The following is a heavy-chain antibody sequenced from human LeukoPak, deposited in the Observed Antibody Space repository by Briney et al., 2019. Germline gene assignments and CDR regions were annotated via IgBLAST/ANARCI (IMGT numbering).Heavy chain of an antibody. D-gene: IGHD3-22*01. Sequence: GGSLRLSCGASGFTSSSYVMSWVRQARGKGLEWVSAISGSGGSTYYADSVKGRFTISRDNSKNTLYMQMNSLRAEDTAVYYCAKSHDSSGSDYWGQGTLVTVSS. J-gene: IGHJ4*02. V-gene: IGHV3-23*01. CDR1: GFTSSSYV. CDR3: AKSHDSSGSDY. CDR2: ISGSGGST.